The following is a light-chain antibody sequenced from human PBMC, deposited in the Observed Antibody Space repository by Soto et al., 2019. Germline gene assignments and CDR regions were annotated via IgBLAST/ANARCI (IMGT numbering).Light chain of an antibody. CDR2: KAS. J-gene: IGKJ1*01. CDR1: QYISSW. Sequence: DIQMTQSPSTLSASVGDRVTITYRASQYISSWLAWYQQKPGKAPKLLIYKASSLESGVPSRFSGSGAGTEFTLTISSLQPDDFETYYCQQYNSQRTFGQGTKVEIK. CDR3: QQYNSQRT. V-gene: IGKV1-5*03.